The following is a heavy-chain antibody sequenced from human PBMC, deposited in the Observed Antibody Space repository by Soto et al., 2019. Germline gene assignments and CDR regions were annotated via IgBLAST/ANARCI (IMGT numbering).Heavy chain of an antibody. J-gene: IGHJ6*02. CDR2: IWYDGSNK. V-gene: IGHV3-33*01. D-gene: IGHD5-12*01. CDR1: GFTFSSYG. Sequence: GGSLRLSCAASGFTFSSYGMHWVRQAPGKGLEWVAVIWYDGSNKYYADSVKGRFTISRDNSKNTLYLQMNSLRAEDTAVYYCARESGYDYFHYGMDVWGQGTTVTVSS. CDR3: ARESGYDYFHYGMDV.